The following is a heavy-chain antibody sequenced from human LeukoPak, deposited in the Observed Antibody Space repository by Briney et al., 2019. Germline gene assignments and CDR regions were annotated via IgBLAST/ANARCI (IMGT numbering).Heavy chain of an antibody. CDR2: IIPIVGST. CDR1: GYTFTSYG. D-gene: IGHD4-23*01. Sequence: ASVKVSCKASGYTFTSYGISWVRQAPGQGLEWMGRIIPIVGSTNYAEKLQGRVTITADKSTSTVYMELSSLRSEDTAVYYCARHYGGLDDYWGQGTLIIVSS. CDR3: ARHYGGLDDY. J-gene: IGHJ4*02. V-gene: IGHV1-69*04.